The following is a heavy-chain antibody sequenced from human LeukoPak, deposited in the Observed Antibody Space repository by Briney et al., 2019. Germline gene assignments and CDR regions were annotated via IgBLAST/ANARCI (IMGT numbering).Heavy chain of an antibody. J-gene: IGHJ4*02. CDR3: ARGDYDSSGYYSLLFDY. CDR2: IYHSGST. Sequence: SETLSLTCAVSGSSISSGGYSWSWIRQPPGKGLEWIGYIYHSGSTYYNPSLKSRVTISVDRSKNQFSLKLSSVTAADTAVYYCARGDYDSSGYYSLLFDYWGQGTLVTVSS. D-gene: IGHD3-22*01. CDR1: GSSISSGGYS. V-gene: IGHV4-30-2*01.